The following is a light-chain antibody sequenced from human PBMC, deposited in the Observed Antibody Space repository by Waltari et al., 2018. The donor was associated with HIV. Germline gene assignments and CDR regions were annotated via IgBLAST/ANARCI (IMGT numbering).Light chain of an antibody. CDR2: EVN. Sequence: QSALTQPASVSGSPGQSITISCTGTSSDIGGYNFVSRYQQHPGEAPKLMIYEVNNRPSGVSSRCSASESDNTASLTISGLQAEDVADYYCSSYTSSGTWVFGGGTKL. V-gene: IGLV2-14*03. CDR3: SSYTSSGTWV. J-gene: IGLJ3*02. CDR1: SSDIGGYNF.